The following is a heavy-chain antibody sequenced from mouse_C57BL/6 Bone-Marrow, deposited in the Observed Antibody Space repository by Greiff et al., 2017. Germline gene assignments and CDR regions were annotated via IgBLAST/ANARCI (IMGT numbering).Heavy chain of an antibody. J-gene: IGHJ3*01. V-gene: IGHV1-72*01. D-gene: IGHD4-1*01. CDR3: ARGAGTAWFAY. Sequence: QVQLQQPGAELVKPGASVKLSCKASGYTFTSYWMHWVKQRPGRGLEWIGRIDPTSGGTKYNEKFKSKATLTVDQPSSTAYMQLSSRTSEDSAVYYCARGAGTAWFAYWGQGTLVTVSA. CDR1: GYTFTSYW. CDR2: IDPTSGGT.